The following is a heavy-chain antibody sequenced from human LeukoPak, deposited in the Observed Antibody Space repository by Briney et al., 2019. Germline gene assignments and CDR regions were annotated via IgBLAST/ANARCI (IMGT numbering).Heavy chain of an antibody. V-gene: IGHV4-30-4*01. D-gene: IGHD3-10*01. Sequence: SETLSLTCTVSGGSISSNDYYWSWIRQPPGKGLEWIGYIYYSGSTYYNPSLKSRLTISADTSKNQFSLKLRSVTAADTAVYYCARETHDPTLVRGVVDYWGGEPWSPSPQ. J-gene: IGHJ4*02. CDR1: GGSISSNDYY. CDR3: ARETHDPTLVRGVVDY. CDR2: IYYSGST.